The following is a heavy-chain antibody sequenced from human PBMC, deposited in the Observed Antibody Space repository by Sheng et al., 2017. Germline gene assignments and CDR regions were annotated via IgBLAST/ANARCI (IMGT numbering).Heavy chain of an antibody. Sequence: QVQLVESGGGVVQPGRSLRLSCAASGFTFSSYGMHWVRQAPGKGLEWVAVIWYDGSNKYYADSVKGRFTISRDNSKNTLYLQMNSLRAEDTAVYYCAREHIALNPRGYYYYGMDVWGQGT. D-gene: IGHD2-21*01. CDR3: AREHIALNPRGYYYYGMDV. CDR1: GFTFSSYG. J-gene: IGHJ6*02. V-gene: IGHV3-33*01. CDR2: IWYDGSNK.